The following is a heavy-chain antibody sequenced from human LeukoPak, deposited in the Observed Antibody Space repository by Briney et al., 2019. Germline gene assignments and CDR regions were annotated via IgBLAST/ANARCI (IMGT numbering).Heavy chain of an antibody. D-gene: IGHD3-10*01. CDR1: GFTFSSYA. CDR2: ISGSGGST. CDR3: AKDPRELGHNWFDP. V-gene: IGHV3-23*01. Sequence: GGSLRLSCAASGFTFSSYAMSWFRQAPGEGLEWVSVISGSGGSTYYADSVKGRFTISRDNSKNTLYLQMNSLRAEDTAVYYCAKDPRELGHNWFDPWGQGTLVTVSS. J-gene: IGHJ5*02.